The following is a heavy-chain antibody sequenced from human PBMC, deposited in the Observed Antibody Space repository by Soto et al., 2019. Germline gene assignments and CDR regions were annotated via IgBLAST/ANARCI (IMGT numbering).Heavy chain of an antibody. CDR2: IYYSGST. V-gene: IGHV4-59*08. J-gene: IGHJ5*02. CDR1: GGSISSYY. CDR3: ARLAGWFDP. Sequence: PSETLSLTCTVSGGSISSYYWSWIRQPPGKGLEWIGYIYYSGSTNYNPSLRSRVTISVDTSKNQFSLKLSSVTAADTAVYYCARLAGWFDPWGQGTLVTVSS.